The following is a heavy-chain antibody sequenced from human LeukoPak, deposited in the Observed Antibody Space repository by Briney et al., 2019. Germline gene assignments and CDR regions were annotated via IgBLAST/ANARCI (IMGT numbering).Heavy chain of an antibody. J-gene: IGHJ4*02. Sequence: PGGSLRLSCAASGFTVGSNYMSWVRQAPGKGLEWVSIIYRGGSTKYADSVKGRFTISRDTTKNTLYLQMNSLRAEETAVYYCARLAANSSAYFFDYWGQGTLVTVSS. CDR2: IYRGGST. CDR3: ARLAANSSAYFFDY. V-gene: IGHV3-66*04. D-gene: IGHD3-22*01. CDR1: GFTVGSNY.